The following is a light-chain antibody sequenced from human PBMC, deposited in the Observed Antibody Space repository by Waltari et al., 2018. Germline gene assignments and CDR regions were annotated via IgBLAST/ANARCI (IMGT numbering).Light chain of an antibody. CDR2: KDS. CDR3: QAADINGLSWV. V-gene: IGLV3-25*03. J-gene: IGLJ3*02. CDR1: ALPKQN. Sequence: SSELTQPPSVSVSPGQTARSTCFGDALPKQNANWYQQKSGQAPVQIIYKDSERPSEIPERFSGSTSGTTVTLTISGVQAQDEADYYCQAADINGLSWVFGGGTKLTVL.